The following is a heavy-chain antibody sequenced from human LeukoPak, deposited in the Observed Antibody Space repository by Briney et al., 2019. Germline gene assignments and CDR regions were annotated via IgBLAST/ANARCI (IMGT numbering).Heavy chain of an antibody. CDR1: GFTFSIYW. J-gene: IGHJ4*02. D-gene: IGHD5-18*01. CDR3: ARDHMDTAMVTYFDY. Sequence: GGSLRLSCEASGFTFSIYWMTWVRQAPGKGLEWVANIKQDGSEKYYVDSVKGRFTISRDNAKNSLYLQMNSLRAEDTAVYYCARDHMDTAMVTYFDYWGQGTLVTVSS. CDR2: IKQDGSEK. V-gene: IGHV3-7*01.